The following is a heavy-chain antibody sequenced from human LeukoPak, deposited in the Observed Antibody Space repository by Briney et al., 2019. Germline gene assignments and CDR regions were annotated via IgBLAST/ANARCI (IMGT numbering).Heavy chain of an antibody. CDR3: ARGPYSYDSSGAFDI. CDR2: ISSSSSHT. CDR1: GFSFSSYS. D-gene: IGHD3-22*01. J-gene: IGHJ3*02. V-gene: IGHV3-21*01. Sequence: GGSLRLSCAASGFSFSSYSMNWVRQAPGKGLEWVSSISSSSSHTYYADSVKGRFTISRDNAKNSLYLQMNSLRAEDTAVYYCARGPYSYDSSGAFDIWGQGTMVTVSS.